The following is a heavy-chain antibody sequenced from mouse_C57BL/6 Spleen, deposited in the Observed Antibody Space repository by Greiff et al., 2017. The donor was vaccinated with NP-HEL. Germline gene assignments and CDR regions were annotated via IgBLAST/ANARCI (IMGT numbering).Heavy chain of an antibody. J-gene: IGHJ4*01. V-gene: IGHV5-6*01. CDR1: GFTFSSYG. Sequence: EVHLVESGGDLVKPGGSLKLSCAASGFTFSSYGMSWVRQTPDKRLEWVATISSGGSYTYYPDSVKGRFTISRDNAKNTLYLQMSSLKSEDTAMYYCARGITTVVDYAMDYWGQGTSVTVSS. CDR2: ISSGGSYT. D-gene: IGHD1-1*01. CDR3: ARGITTVVDYAMDY.